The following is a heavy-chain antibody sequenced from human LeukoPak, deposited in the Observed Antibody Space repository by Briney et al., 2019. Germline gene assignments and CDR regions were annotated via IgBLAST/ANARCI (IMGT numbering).Heavy chain of an antibody. CDR3: AKDGQPSTRSFLCSNGVCYEDY. J-gene: IGHJ4*02. CDR1: GFTFSSYA. V-gene: IGHV3-23*01. Sequence: GGSLRLSCAASGFTFSSYAMSWVRQAPGKGLEWVSSISGSGDYTYYTESVKGRFIISRDNSKNTLYLKMNSLGAEDTAVYYCAKDGQPSTRSFLCSNGVCYEDYWGQGTLVTVSS. CDR2: ISGSGDYT. D-gene: IGHD2-8*01.